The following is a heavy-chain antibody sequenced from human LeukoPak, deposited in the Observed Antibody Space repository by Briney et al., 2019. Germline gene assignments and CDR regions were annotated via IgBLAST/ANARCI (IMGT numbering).Heavy chain of an antibody. J-gene: IGHJ4*02. D-gene: IGHD5-18*01. V-gene: IGHV3-53*01. CDR1: GFTVSSNY. CDR3: ARGGYSYGSYYFDY. CDR2: IYSGGNR. Sequence: HPGGSLRLSCAASGFTVSSNYMTWVRQAPGRGLEWVSVIYSGGNRSYAASVKGRFTISRDNSKSTLYLQMNSLRAEDTAEYYCARGGYSYGSYYFDYWGQGTLVTVSS.